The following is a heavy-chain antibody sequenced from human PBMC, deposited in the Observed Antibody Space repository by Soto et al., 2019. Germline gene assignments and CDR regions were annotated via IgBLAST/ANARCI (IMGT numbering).Heavy chain of an antibody. CDR3: ATVHRLGSGSYYDPLYWFDP. Sequence: QVQLVQSGAEVKKPGSSVKVSCKASGGTFSRQAISWVRQAPGQGLEWMGGIIPFFGTANYAQKFQGRVTITEDESTSTAHMELSSVRSEDTAVYYCATVHRLGSGSYYDPLYWFDPWGQGTLVTVSS. V-gene: IGHV1-69*01. J-gene: IGHJ5*02. D-gene: IGHD3-10*01. CDR1: GGTFSRQA. CDR2: IIPFFGTA.